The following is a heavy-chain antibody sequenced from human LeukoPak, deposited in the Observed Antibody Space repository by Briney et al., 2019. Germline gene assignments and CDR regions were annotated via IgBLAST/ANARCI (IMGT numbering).Heavy chain of an antibody. CDR2: ISYDGSNK. CDR3: AKALDTAMNYGMDV. Sequence: GGSLRLSCAASGFTFSSYGMHWVRQAPGKGLEWGAVISYDGSNKYYVDSVKGRFTISRDNSKNTLYLQMNSLRAEDTAVYYCAKALDTAMNYGMDVWGQGTTVTVSS. CDR1: GFTFSSYG. J-gene: IGHJ6*02. D-gene: IGHD5-18*01. V-gene: IGHV3-30*18.